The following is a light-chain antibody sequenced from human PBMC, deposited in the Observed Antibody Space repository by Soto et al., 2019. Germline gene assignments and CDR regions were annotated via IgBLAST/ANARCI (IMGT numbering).Light chain of an antibody. CDR3: QQSYHTPLT. CDR2: DAS. Sequence: IEVTQSPSSLAASVGDRVTITCRASQTISTYVNWYRQKSGAAPELLIYDASTLQSGVPSRFRGGGYGTDFTLTISSLQLDDFATYYCQQSYHTPLTFGQGTKVEIK. J-gene: IGKJ1*01. V-gene: IGKV1-39*01. CDR1: QTISTY.